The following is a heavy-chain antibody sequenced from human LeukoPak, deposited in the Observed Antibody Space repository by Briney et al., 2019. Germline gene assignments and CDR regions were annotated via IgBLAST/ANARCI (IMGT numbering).Heavy chain of an antibody. J-gene: IGHJ6*03. CDR1: GFTFSSYA. CDR3: AKRGYCSSTSCYTAGTYYYYYYMDV. V-gene: IGHV3-23*01. CDR2: ISGSGGCT. Sequence: PGGSLRLSCAASGFTFSSYAMSWVRQAPGKGLEWVSAISGSGGCTYYADSVRGRFTISRDNSKYTLYLQMNRLRAGHRAVYYCAKRGYCSSTSCYTAGTYYYYYYMDVWGKGTTVTVSS. D-gene: IGHD2-2*02.